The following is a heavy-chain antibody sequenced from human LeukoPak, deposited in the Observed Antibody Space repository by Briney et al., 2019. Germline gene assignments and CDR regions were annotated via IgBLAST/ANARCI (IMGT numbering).Heavy chain of an antibody. CDR1: GYTFTSYY. D-gene: IGHD3-22*01. J-gene: IGHJ4*02. CDR3: AKAGPYYYDSSGYSSDY. Sequence: GASVKVSCKASGYTFTSYYMHWVRQAPGQGLEWMGIINPSGGSTSYAQKFQGRVTMTRDTSTSTVYMELSSLRSEDTAVYYRAKAGPYYYDSSGYSSDYWGQGTLVTVSS. CDR2: INPSGGST. V-gene: IGHV1-46*01.